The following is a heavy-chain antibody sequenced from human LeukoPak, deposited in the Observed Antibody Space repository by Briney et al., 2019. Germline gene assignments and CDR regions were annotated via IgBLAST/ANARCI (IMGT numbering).Heavy chain of an antibody. V-gene: IGHV4-39*07. D-gene: IGHD2-15*01. CDR3: ASFYCSGGSCYQYYSYYYMDV. CDR2: MYYGGST. Sequence: SETLSLTCTVSGASISSSNYYWGWIRQPPGKGLEWIGSMYYGGSTYYNPALQSRVTISVDTSKNQFSLKLSSVTAADTAVYFCASFYCSGGSCYQYYSYYYMDVWGKGTTVTISS. CDR1: GASISSSNYY. J-gene: IGHJ6*03.